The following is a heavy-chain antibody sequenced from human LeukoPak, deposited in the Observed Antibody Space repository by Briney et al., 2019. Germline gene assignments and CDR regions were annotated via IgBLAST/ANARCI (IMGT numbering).Heavy chain of an antibody. J-gene: IGHJ4*02. CDR1: GFTFSSYS. V-gene: IGHV3-23*01. D-gene: IGHD1-7*01. Sequence: GGSLRLSCAASGFTFSSYSMSWVRQAPGKGLEWVSAISGSGGSTYYADSVKGRFTISRDNSKNTLYLQMNSLRAEDTAVYYCAKDQDWNYEEGYFDYWGQGTLVTVSS. CDR2: ISGSGGST. CDR3: AKDQDWNYEEGYFDY.